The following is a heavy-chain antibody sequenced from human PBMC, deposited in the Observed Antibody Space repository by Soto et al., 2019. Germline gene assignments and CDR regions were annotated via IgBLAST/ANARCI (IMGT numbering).Heavy chain of an antibody. D-gene: IGHD3-22*01. CDR3: AKSRTRYYDSSGYYPYYYYYGMDV. V-gene: IGHV3-30*18. CDR2: ISYDGSNK. J-gene: IGHJ6*02. Sequence: GGSLRLSCAASGFTFSSYGMHWVRQAPGKGLEWVAVISYDGSNKYYADSVKGRFTISRDNSKNTLYLQMNSLRAEDTAVYYCAKSRTRYYDSSGYYPYYYYYGMDVWGQGTTVTVSS. CDR1: GFTFSSYG.